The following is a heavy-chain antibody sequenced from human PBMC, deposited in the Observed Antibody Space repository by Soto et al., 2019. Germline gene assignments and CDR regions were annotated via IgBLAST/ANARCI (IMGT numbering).Heavy chain of an antibody. V-gene: IGHV1-2*02. Sequence: ASVKVSCKASGYTFTDYAMHWLRQAPGQGLEWMGWINPNSGGTKSAEKFQGRVTMTRDTSISTAYMELSRLTSDDTAVYYCASAAVTGTAGLDFWGQGTQVTVSS. J-gene: IGHJ4*02. CDR1: GYTFTDYA. CDR2: INPNSGGT. D-gene: IGHD6-19*01. CDR3: ASAAVTGTAGLDF.